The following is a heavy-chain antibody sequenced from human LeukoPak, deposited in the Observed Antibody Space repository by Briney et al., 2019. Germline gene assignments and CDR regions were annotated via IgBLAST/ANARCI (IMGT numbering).Heavy chain of an antibody. CDR3: VRDGSARPGYYMDV. V-gene: IGHV4-39*07. CDR2: VYFIGST. D-gene: IGHD6-6*01. CDR1: NGSINSSSYY. Sequence: SENLSLNCTVSNGSINSSSYYRGWIRQPPGAGPEWIGRVYFIGSTHYNPSLKSRVTISVDTSKNQFSLKLTSVTAADTAVYYCVRDGSARPGYYMDVWGKGTTVTVSS. J-gene: IGHJ6*03.